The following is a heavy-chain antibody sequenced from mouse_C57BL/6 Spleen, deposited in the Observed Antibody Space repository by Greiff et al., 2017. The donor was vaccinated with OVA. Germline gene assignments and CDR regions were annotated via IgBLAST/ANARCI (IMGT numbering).Heavy chain of an antibody. J-gene: IGHJ2*01. D-gene: IGHD1-1*02. V-gene: IGHV1-69*01. CDR3: ALYYGDYIDY. Sequence: QVQLQQPGAELVMPGASVKLSCKASGYTFTSYWMHWVKQRPGQGLEWIGEIDPSDSYTNYNQKFKGKSTLTVDKASSTAYRQLSSRTSEDSAVYYCALYYGDYIDYWGQGTTLTVSS. CDR2: IDPSDSYT. CDR1: GYTFTSYW.